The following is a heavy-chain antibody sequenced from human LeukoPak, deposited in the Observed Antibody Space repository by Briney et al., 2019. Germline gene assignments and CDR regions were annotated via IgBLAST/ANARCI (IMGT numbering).Heavy chain of an antibody. V-gene: IGHV3-23*01. CDR1: GFTFSNFG. D-gene: IGHD4-23*01. CDR2: ISGSGGST. J-gene: IGHJ4*02. CDR3: AKDRAYGGNSCGY. Sequence: PGGSLRLSCAASGFTFSNFGMSWVRQAPGKGLEWVSVISGSGGSTYYADSLKGRFTISRDNSKNTLYLQMNSLRADDTAVYYCAKDRAYGGNSCGYWGQGTLVTVSS.